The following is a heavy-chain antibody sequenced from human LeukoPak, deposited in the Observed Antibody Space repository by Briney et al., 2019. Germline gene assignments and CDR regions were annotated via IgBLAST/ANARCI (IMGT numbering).Heavy chain of an antibody. CDR1: GFTFSSYS. J-gene: IGHJ3*02. CDR2: ISSSSSYI. D-gene: IGHD3-22*01. Sequence: PGGSLRLSCAASGFTFSSYSMTWVRQAPGKGLEWVSSISSSSSYIYYADPVKGRFTISRDNAKNSLYLQMNSLRAEDTAVYYCARGLHYYDSSGYPYPHAFDIWGQGTMVTVSS. V-gene: IGHV3-21*01. CDR3: ARGLHYYDSSGYPYPHAFDI.